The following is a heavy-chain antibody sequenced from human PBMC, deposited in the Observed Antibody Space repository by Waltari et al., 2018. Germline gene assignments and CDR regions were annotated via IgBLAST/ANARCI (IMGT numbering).Heavy chain of an antibody. CDR2: INHSGST. CDR1: GGSFSGYY. D-gene: IGHD3-10*01. J-gene: IGHJ4*02. CDR3: AKMPLINYYGSGSYDSYFDY. Sequence: QVQLQQWGAGLLKPSETLSLTCAVYGGSFSGYYWSWLRQPPWKGLEWIGEINHSGSTNYNPSLKSRVTISVDTSKNQFSLKLSSVTAEDTAVYYCAKMPLINYYGSGSYDSYFDYWGQGTLVTVSS. V-gene: IGHV4-34*01.